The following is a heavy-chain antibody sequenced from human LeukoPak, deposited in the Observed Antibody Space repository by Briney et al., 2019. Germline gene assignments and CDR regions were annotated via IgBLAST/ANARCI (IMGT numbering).Heavy chain of an antibody. CDR1: GFTFSSYA. CDR3: AKDLGPVVGYSYGPFDY. D-gene: IGHD5-18*01. J-gene: IGHJ4*02. Sequence: GGSLRLSCAASGFTFSSYAMSWVRQAPGKGLEWVSAISGSGGSTYYADSVKGRFTISRDNSKNTLYLQMNSLRAEDTAVYYCAKDLGPVVGYSYGPFDYWGQGTLVTVSS. V-gene: IGHV3-23*01. CDR2: ISGSGGST.